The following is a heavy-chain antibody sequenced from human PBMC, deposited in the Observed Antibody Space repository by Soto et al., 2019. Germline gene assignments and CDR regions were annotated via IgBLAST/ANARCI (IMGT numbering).Heavy chain of an antibody. Sequence: QVQLQQWGAGLLKPSETLSLTCAVYGGSFSGYYWSWIRQPPGKGLEWIGEINHSGSTNCNPSLKSRVTISVDTSKNQFSLKLSSVTAADTAVYYCERGVSGRYDFWSGYQPSDAFDIWGQGTMVTVSS. D-gene: IGHD3-3*01. CDR3: ERGVSGRYDFWSGYQPSDAFDI. CDR1: GGSFSGYY. J-gene: IGHJ3*02. V-gene: IGHV4-34*01. CDR2: INHSGST.